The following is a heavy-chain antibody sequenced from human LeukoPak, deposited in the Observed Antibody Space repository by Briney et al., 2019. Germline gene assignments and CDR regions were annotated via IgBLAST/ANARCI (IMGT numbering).Heavy chain of an antibody. CDR2: ISYSGST. Sequence: PSETLSLTCTVSGGSISSSSYYWSWIRQPPGKGLEWIGYISYSGSTNYNPSLKSRVTISVDTSKNQFSLKLSSVTAADTAVYYCASSYRAGDFDYWGQGTLVTVSS. V-gene: IGHV4-61*01. CDR1: GGSISSSSYY. CDR3: ASSYRAGDFDY. D-gene: IGHD1-14*01. J-gene: IGHJ4*02.